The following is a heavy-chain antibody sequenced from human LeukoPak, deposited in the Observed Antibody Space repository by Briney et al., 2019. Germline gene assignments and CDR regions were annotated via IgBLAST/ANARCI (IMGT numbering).Heavy chain of an antibody. J-gene: IGHJ4*02. CDR1: GFTFSSSA. D-gene: IGHD3-10*01. CDR2: ISGSGGST. CDR3: ARQAGSGYYFDY. Sequence: PGGSLRLSCAASGFTFSSSAMSWVRQAPGKGLEWVSTISGSGGSTDYADSVKGRFTISRDNSKSTLYLQMNSLRDEDTAVYYCARQAGSGYYFDYWGQGTLVTVSS. V-gene: IGHV3-23*01.